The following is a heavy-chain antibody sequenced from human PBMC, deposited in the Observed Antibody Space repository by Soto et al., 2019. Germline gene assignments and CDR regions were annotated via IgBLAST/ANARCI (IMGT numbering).Heavy chain of an antibody. Sequence: SETLSLTCAVYGGSFSGYYWSWIRQPPGKGLEWIGEINHSGSTNYNPSLKSRVTISVDTSKNQFSLKLSSVTAADTAVYYCARVFGSPLSLYGMDVWGQGTTVTVSS. CDR3: ARVFGSPLSLYGMDV. CDR2: INHSGST. D-gene: IGHD3-3*01. CDR1: GGSFSGYY. V-gene: IGHV4-34*01. J-gene: IGHJ6*02.